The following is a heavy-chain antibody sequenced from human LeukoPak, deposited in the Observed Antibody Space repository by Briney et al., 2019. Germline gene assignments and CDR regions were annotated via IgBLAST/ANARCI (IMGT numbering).Heavy chain of an antibody. CDR3: ARTGSGSLNWFDP. CDR2: IYYSGST. V-gene: IGHV4-39*07. Sequence: SETLSLTCTVSGGSISSSSYYWGWIRQPPGKGLEWIGSIYYSGSTYYNPSLKSRVTISVDTSKNQFSLKLSSVTAADTAVYYCARTGSGSLNWFDPWGQGTLVTVSS. D-gene: IGHD6-19*01. J-gene: IGHJ5*02. CDR1: GGSISSSSYY.